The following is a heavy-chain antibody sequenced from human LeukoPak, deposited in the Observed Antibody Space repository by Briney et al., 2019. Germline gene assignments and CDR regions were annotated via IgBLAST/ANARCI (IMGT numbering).Heavy chain of an antibody. V-gene: IGHV1-18*01. CDR3: ARDKFTYYYGSGRYLFDP. J-gene: IGHJ5*02. CDR2: ISAYNGNT. Sequence: ASVKVSCKASGYTFTSYGISWVRQAPGQGLEWMGWISAYNGNTNYAQKLQGRVTMTTDTSTSTAYMELRSLRSGDTGVYDCARDKFTYYYGSGRYLFDPWGQGTLVTVPS. CDR1: GYTFTSYG. D-gene: IGHD3-10*01.